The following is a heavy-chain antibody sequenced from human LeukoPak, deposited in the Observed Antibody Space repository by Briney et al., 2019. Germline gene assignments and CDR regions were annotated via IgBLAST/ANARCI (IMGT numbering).Heavy chain of an antibody. D-gene: IGHD6-13*01. CDR1: GFTFSSYA. J-gene: IGHJ6*02. CDR3: AKALGAAAGTGGSVYYYYYYGMDV. CDR2: ISGSGGST. Sequence: GGSLRLSCAASGFTFSSYAMSWVRQAPGKGLEWVSAISGSGGSTYYADSVKGRFTISRDNSKNTLYLQMNSLRAEDTAVYYCAKALGAAAGTGGSVYYYYYYGMDVWGQGTTVTVSS. V-gene: IGHV3-23*01.